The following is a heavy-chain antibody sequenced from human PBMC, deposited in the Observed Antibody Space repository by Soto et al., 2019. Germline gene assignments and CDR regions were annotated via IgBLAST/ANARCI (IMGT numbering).Heavy chain of an antibody. J-gene: IGHJ4*02. V-gene: IGHV4-4*02. CDR2: IHTNGNT. Sequence: PSETLSLTCAISGGSISVDTWWTWVRQPPGKGLEWIGDIHTNGNTNYNPSLESRVTISADVSKIQFSLRLNSVTDADTAMYYCATRNGSQPYWGQGNLVTVSS. D-gene: IGHD1-26*01. CDR1: GGSISVDTW. CDR3: ATRNGSQPY.